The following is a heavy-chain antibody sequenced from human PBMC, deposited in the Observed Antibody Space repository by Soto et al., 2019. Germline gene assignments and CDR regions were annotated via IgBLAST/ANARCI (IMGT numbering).Heavy chain of an antibody. CDR3: ARDPQGSYCYIDY. CDR1: GFTFSSYA. CDR2: ISKDGNSK. Sequence: PGGSLRLSCAASGFTFSSYAIHWVRQAPGKGLEWVTIISKDGNSKHYADSVKGRFTISRDNSKNTLFLQTNSLRAEDTAVYYCARDPQGSYCYIDYWGQGTPVTVSS. D-gene: IGHD3-10*01. J-gene: IGHJ4*02. V-gene: IGHV3-30-3*01.